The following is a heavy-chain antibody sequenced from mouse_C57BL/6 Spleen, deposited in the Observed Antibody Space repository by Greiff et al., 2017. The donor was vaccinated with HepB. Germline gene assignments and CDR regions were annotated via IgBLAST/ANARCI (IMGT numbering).Heavy chain of an antibody. J-gene: IGHJ1*03. CDR1: GFTFSSYT. CDR3: ARGTVGYFDV. D-gene: IGHD1-1*01. V-gene: IGHV5-9*01. Sequence: EVKLMESGGGLVKPGGSLKLSCAASGFTFSSYTMSWVRQTPEKRLEWVATISGGGGNTYYPDSVKGRFTISRDNAKNTLYLQMSSLRSEDTALYYCARGTVGYFDVWGTGTTVTVSS. CDR2: ISGGGGNT.